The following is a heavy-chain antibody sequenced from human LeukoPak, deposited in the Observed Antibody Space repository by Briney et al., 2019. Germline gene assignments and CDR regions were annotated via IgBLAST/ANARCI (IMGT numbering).Heavy chain of an antibody. J-gene: IGHJ4*02. D-gene: IGHD4-17*01. CDR3: AKVNTVTTPFDY. CDR2: IYSGGSP. CDR1: GFTVSSNY. V-gene: IGHV3-66*01. Sequence: GGSLRLSCAASGFTVSSNYMSWVRQAPGKGLEWVSVIYSGGSPHYADSVKGRFTISRDNSKNTLYLQMNSLRAEDTAVYYCAKVNTVTTPFDYWGQGTLVAVSS.